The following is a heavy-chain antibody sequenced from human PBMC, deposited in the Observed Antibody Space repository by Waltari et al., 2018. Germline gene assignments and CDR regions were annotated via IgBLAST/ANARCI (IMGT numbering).Heavy chain of an antibody. J-gene: IGHJ3*02. D-gene: IGHD4-17*01. CDR1: GGSISSGSYY. CDR3: ARPKDGDYPTDAFDI. V-gene: IGHV4-61*02. CDR2: IYTSGST. Sequence: QVQLQESGPGLVKPSQTLSLTCTVSGGSISSGSYYWSWIRQPAGKGLEWIGRIYTSGSTNYNPSLKSRVTISVDTSKNQFSLKLSSVTAADTAVYYCARPKDGDYPTDAFDIWGQGTMVTVSS.